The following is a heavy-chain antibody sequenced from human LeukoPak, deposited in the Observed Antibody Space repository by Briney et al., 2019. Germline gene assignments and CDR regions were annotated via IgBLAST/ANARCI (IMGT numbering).Heavy chain of an antibody. D-gene: IGHD6-19*01. J-gene: IGHJ4*02. V-gene: IGHV1-46*01. CDR3: ARGAVAGRRFDY. CDR2: INPSGGTT. CDR1: GYTFTSYY. Sequence: ASVKVSCKPSGYTFTSYYEHWVRQAPGQGLEWMGIINPSGGTTSYAQKFQGRVTMTRDTSTSTVYMELSSLSSDDTAVYYCARGAVAGRRFDYWGQGTLVTVSS.